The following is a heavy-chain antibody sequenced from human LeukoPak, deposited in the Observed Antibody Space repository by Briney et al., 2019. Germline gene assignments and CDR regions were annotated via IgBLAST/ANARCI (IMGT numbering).Heavy chain of an antibody. J-gene: IGHJ5*02. Sequence: GESLKISCKGSGYSFTSYWIGWVRQMPGKGLEWMGIIYPGDSDTRYSPSFQGQVTISADKSISTAYLQWSSLKASDTAMYYCARTYYDSSGYYVYWLDPWGQGTLVTVSS. D-gene: IGHD3-22*01. V-gene: IGHV5-51*01. CDR3: ARTYYDSSGYYVYWLDP. CDR2: IYPGDSDT. CDR1: GYSFTSYW.